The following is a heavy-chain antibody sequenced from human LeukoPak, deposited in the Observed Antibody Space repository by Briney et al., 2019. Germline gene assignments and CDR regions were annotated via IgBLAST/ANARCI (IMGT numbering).Heavy chain of an antibody. V-gene: IGHV1-24*01. J-gene: IGHJ5*02. Sequence: ASVKVSCKVSGYTLTELSMHWVRQAPGNGLEWMGGFDPEDVETIYAQKFQGRVTMTEDTSTDTAYMELSSLRSVDTAVYYCATDQLIVGATGFDPWGQGTLVTVSS. CDR2: FDPEDVET. CDR3: ATDQLIVGATGFDP. CDR1: GYTLTELS. D-gene: IGHD1-26*01.